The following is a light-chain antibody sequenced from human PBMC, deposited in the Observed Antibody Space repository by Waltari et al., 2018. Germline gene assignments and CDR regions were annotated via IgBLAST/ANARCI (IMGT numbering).Light chain of an antibody. Sequence: QSALTQPASVSGSPGQSITISCTGTRNDVGSYNLVSWYQKRPGKVPKVMIYEVNKRPSGISDRFSGSKSGNTASLTISGLRAEDEADYFCCSYVTTTGGVLFGRGTKLTVL. V-gene: IGLV2-23*02. J-gene: IGLJ2*01. CDR1: RNDVGSYNL. CDR3: CSYVTTTGGVL. CDR2: EVN.